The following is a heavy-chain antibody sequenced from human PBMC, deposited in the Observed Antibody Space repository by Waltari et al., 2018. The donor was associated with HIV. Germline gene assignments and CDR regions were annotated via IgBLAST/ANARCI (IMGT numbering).Heavy chain of an antibody. J-gene: IGHJ4*02. CDR3: ARERFGSSYFGY. Sequence: EVQLVESGGGLVQPGGSLRLSCAASGFAFSSYAMHWARQAPGKGLEWVSYISSSSTTINYADSVKGRFTISRDNAKNLLYLQMSSLRAEDTAVYFCARERFGSSYFGYWGQGTLVTVSS. D-gene: IGHD6-6*01. V-gene: IGHV3-48*04. CDR1: GFAFSSYA. CDR2: ISSSSTTI.